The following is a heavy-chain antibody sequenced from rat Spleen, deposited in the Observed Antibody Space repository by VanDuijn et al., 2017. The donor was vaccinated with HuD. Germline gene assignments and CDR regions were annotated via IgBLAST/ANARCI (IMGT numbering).Heavy chain of an antibody. V-gene: IGHV5-31*01. Sequence: EVQLVESGGGLVQPGRSLKLSCVASGFTFNNYWMTWIRQAPGKGLEWVASITNTGGSTYYPDSVKGRFTISRDNAKSSLYLQMNSLKSEDTATYYCARHGVPGYNSYVMDVWGQGASVTVSS. J-gene: IGHJ4*01. CDR2: ITNTGGST. CDR3: ARHGVPGYNSYVMDV. D-gene: IGHD1-4*01. CDR1: GFTFNNYW.